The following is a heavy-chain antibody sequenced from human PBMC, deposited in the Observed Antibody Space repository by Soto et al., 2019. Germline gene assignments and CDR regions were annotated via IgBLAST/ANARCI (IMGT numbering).Heavy chain of an antibody. Sequence: QVQLVESGGGVVQPGRSLKLSCAASGFTFSHYGMHWVRQAPGRGLEWVAVIFYDGSRKEYAASLKGRFSISRDNSKNTLYLQMNSLRVEDTAMYYCVREESDNDGNGFDLWGQGTLVTVSA. D-gene: IGHD5-12*01. CDR1: GFTFSHYG. V-gene: IGHV3-33*01. CDR2: IFYDGSRK. J-gene: IGHJ5*02. CDR3: VREESDNDGNGFDL.